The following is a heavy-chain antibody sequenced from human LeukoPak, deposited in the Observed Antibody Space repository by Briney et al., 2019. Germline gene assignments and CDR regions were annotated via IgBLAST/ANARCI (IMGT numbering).Heavy chain of an antibody. CDR1: GYTFSNYG. J-gene: IGHJ4*02. Sequence: ASVKVSCKASGYTFSNYGISWVRQAPGQGLEWMGWISVHNGNPEYAQKFQGRVIMTTDTFTSTAYMELRSLRSDDTAVYYCARDQYDSVWGSHRPYFNYWGQGTLVTVSS. V-gene: IGHV1-18*01. D-gene: IGHD3-16*02. CDR2: ISVHNGNP. CDR3: ARDQYDSVWGSHRPYFNY.